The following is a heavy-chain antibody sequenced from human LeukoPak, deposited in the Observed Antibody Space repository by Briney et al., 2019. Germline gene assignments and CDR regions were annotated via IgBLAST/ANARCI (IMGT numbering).Heavy chain of an antibody. CDR2: ISYDGSNK. CDR3: ARGVWGYSSSWYAFDY. J-gene: IGHJ4*02. V-gene: IGHV3-30*03. Sequence: PGGSLRLSCAASGFTFSSYGMHWVRQAPGKGLEWVAVISYDGSNKYYADSVKGRFTISRDNSKNTLYLQMNSLRAEDTAVYYCARGVWGYSSSWYAFDYWGQGTLVTVSS. CDR1: GFTFSSYG. D-gene: IGHD6-13*01.